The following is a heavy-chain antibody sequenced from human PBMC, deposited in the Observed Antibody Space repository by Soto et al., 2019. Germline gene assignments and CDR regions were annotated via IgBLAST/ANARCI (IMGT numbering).Heavy chain of an antibody. CDR3: ARREGPPYYFDY. Sequence: QLQLQESGPGLVKPSETLSLTCTVSGDSISSSSYCWGWIRQPPGKGLEWIVSLYYSGSTYYNPSLKSRVTVPVDTSKNQFSLTLTSVTAADTAVYYCARREGPPYYFDYWGQGTLVTVSS. CDR1: GDSISSSSYC. J-gene: IGHJ4*02. CDR2: LYYSGST. V-gene: IGHV4-39*01.